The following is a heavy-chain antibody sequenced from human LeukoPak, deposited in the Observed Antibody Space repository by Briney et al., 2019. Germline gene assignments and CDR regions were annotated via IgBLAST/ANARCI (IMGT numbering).Heavy chain of an antibody. CDR2: ICPDGTVT. CDR3: VRDFRSADY. J-gene: IGHJ4*02. Sequence: GGSLRLSCAASGFTFSNYCMHWVRQIPGKGLVWVSRICPDGTVTNYADSVKGRFTVSRDNAKNMVFLQMNSLRADDTAVYYCVRDFRSADYWGQGILVTVSS. CDR1: GFTFSNYC. V-gene: IGHV3-74*01.